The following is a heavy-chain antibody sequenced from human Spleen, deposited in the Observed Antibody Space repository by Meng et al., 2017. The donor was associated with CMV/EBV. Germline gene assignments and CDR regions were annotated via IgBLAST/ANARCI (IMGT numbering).Heavy chain of an antibody. V-gene: IGHV3-20*04. CDR1: GFTFSNCV. D-gene: IGHD3-3*01. CDR2: INWNAFST. Sequence: GESLKISCAASGFTFSNCVMSWVRQAPGKGLEWVSGINWNAFSTTYADSVKGRFTISRDNAKNSLYLQMNSLRAEDTALYYCARGGHHYDFWSHYHGYWFDPWGQGTLVTVSS. CDR3: ARGGHHYDFWSHYHGYWFDP. J-gene: IGHJ5*02.